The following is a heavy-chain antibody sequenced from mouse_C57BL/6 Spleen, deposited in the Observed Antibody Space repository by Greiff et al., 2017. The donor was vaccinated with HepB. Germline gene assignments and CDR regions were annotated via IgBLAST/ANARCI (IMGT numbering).Heavy chain of an antibody. CDR1: GFNIKDYY. Sequence: EVKLMESGAELVKPGASVKLSCTASGFNIKDYYMHWVKQRTEQGLEWIGRIDPEDGETKYAPKFPGKATITADTSSNTAYLQLSSLTSEDTAVYYCARGYDAAYWGQGTLVTVSA. D-gene: IGHD2-2*01. CDR3: ARGYDAAY. J-gene: IGHJ3*01. V-gene: IGHV14-2*01. CDR2: IDPEDGET.